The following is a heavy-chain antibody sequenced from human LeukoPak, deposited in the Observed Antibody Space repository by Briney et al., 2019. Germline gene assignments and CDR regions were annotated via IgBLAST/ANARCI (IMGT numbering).Heavy chain of an antibody. Sequence: SETLSLTCTVSGGSISSYYWSWIRQPPGKGLEWIGYIYYSGSTNYNPSLKSRVTISVDTSKNQFSLKLGSVTAADTAVYYCAKQGGVVGADDAFDIWGQGTMVTVSS. J-gene: IGHJ3*02. CDR3: AKQGGVVGADDAFDI. CDR1: GGSISSYY. CDR2: IYYSGST. V-gene: IGHV4-59*08. D-gene: IGHD1-26*01.